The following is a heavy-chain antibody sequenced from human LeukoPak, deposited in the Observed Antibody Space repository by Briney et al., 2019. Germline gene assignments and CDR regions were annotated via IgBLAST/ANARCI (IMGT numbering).Heavy chain of an antibody. CDR2: ISGSGTIV. V-gene: IGHV3-11*01. CDR1: RFTFSDSY. D-gene: IGHD3-3*01. CDR3: SRDTRLNDY. J-gene: IGHJ4*02. Sequence: GGSLRLSCAASRFTFSDSYMTWIRQAPGKGLELLSYISGSGTIVNYIDSVRGRFTISRDNAKNSLYLQMNSLRVEDTAVYYCSRDTRLNDYWGQGTLVTVSS.